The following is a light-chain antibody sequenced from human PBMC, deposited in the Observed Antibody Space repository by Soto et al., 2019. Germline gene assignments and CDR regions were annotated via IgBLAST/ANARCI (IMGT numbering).Light chain of an antibody. Sequence: EIVLTQSPGTLSLSPGERATLSCGASQSVTSNYLAWYQQKPGQAPRLLMYGASTRATGIPARFSGSGSGTEFTLTISSLQSEDFAVYYCQQYNNWPRTFGQGTKVDIK. CDR2: GAS. CDR1: QSVTSN. J-gene: IGKJ1*01. CDR3: QQYNNWPRT. V-gene: IGKV3-15*01.